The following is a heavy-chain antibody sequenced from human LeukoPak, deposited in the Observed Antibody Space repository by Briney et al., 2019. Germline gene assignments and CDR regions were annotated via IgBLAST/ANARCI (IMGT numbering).Heavy chain of an antibody. Sequence: GGSLRLSCAASGFTFSSYWMSWVRQAPGKGLEWVANIKQDGSEKYYVDSVKGRFTISRDNAKKSLYLQMNSLRAEDTAVYYCARDVSRLVGATGFDYWGQGTLVTVSS. D-gene: IGHD1-26*01. CDR2: IKQDGSEK. V-gene: IGHV3-7*01. CDR1: GFTFSSYW. J-gene: IGHJ4*02. CDR3: ARDVSRLVGATGFDY.